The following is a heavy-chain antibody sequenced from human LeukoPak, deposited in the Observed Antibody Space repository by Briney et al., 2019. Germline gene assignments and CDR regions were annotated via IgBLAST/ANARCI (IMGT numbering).Heavy chain of an antibody. CDR2: INPKSGGS. J-gene: IGHJ4*02. CDR3: ESERDRRYSSSWYYIDY. Sequence: ASVKVSCKASGYTFTGYGIRWVRQAPGQGLEWMGWINPKSGGSNCAQKLQDRVTMTSDTSISTASMELSRLTSDDTAVYYCESERDRRYSSSWYYIDYWGQGTLVTVSS. CDR1: GYTFTGYG. V-gene: IGHV1-2*02. D-gene: IGHD6-13*01.